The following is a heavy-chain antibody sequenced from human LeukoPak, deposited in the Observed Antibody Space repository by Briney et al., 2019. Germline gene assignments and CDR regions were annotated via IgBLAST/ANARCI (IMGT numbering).Heavy chain of an antibody. CDR2: INPSGGST. V-gene: IGHV1-46*03. CDR1: GYTFTSYC. J-gene: IGHJ6*02. CDR3: ARHVMDV. Sequence: GASVKVSCKASGYTFTSYCIHWVRQAPGQGLEWMGLINPSGGSTTYAQNFQGRVSMTTDKSTNTVNMELSSLRCEDTALYYCARHVMDVWGQGTTVTVSS.